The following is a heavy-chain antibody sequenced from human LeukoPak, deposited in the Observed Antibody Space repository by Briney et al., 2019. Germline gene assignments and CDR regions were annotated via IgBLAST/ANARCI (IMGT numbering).Heavy chain of an antibody. V-gene: IGHV3-23*01. CDR2: ISGSGGST. Sequence: GGSLRLSCAASGFTFSSYAMSWVRQAPGKGLEWVSAISGSGGSTYYADSVKGRFTISRDNSKNTLYLQMNSLRAEDTAVYYCAKFNGIAAAGGQFYNWFDPWGQGTLVTVSS. CDR3: AKFNGIAAAGGQFYNWFDP. J-gene: IGHJ5*02. CDR1: GFTFSSYA. D-gene: IGHD6-13*01.